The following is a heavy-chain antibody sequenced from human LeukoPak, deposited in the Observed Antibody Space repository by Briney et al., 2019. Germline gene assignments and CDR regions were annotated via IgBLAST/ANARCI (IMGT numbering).Heavy chain of an antibody. V-gene: IGHV1-69*13. D-gene: IGHD2-21*02. J-gene: IGHJ4*02. CDR1: GGTFSSYA. CDR3: ASAYCGGDCRYPLDY. Sequence: GASVKVSCKASGGTFSSYAISWVRQAPGQGLEWMGGIIPTFGTANYAQKFQGRVTITADESTSTAYMELSSLRSEDTAVYYCASAYCGGDCRYPLDYWGQGTLVTVSS. CDR2: IIPTFGTA.